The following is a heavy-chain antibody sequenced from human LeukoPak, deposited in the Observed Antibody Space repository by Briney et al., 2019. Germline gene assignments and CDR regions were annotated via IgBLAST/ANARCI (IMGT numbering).Heavy chain of an antibody. CDR2: MNHSGST. D-gene: IGHD2-15*01. V-gene: IGHV4-34*01. Sequence: PSETLSLTCAVYGGSFSGHYWSWIRQPPGKGLEWIGEMNHSGSTKYNPSLESRVTVSVDTSKNQFSLRLSSVTAADTAVYYCARGKYYCSGSTCPPPFDYWGQGTLVTVSS. J-gene: IGHJ4*02. CDR3: ARGKYYCSGSTCPPPFDY. CDR1: GGSFSGHY.